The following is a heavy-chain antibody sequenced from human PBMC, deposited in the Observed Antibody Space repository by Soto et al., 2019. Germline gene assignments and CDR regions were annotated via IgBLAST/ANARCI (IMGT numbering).Heavy chain of an antibody. CDR1: GGTFSSYT. D-gene: IGHD5-12*01. CDR2: IIPILGIA. V-gene: IGHV1-69*02. Sequence: SVKVSCKASGGTFSSYTISWVRQAPGQGLEWMGRIIPILGIANYAQKFQGRVTITADKSTSTAYMELSSLRSEDTAVYYCVAGRGYDYLAEDAQENDAFDIWGQGTMVTVSS. CDR3: VAGRGYDYLAEDAQENDAFDI. J-gene: IGHJ3*02.